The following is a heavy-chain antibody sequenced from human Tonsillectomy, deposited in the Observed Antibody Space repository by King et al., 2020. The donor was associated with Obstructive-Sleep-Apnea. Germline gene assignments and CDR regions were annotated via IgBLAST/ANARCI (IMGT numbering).Heavy chain of an antibody. Sequence: VQLVESGGGLVQPGRSLRLSCAASGFTFDDYAMHWVRQAPGKGLEWVSGISWNSGNIDYADSVKGRFTISRDNAKNSLYLQMNSLKPADTALYYCAKDNMGYCSSTSCYLDYWGQGTLVTVSS. CDR1: GFTFDDYA. CDR3: AKDNMGYCSSTSCYLDY. D-gene: IGHD2-2*01. V-gene: IGHV3-9*01. J-gene: IGHJ4*02. CDR2: ISWNSGNI.